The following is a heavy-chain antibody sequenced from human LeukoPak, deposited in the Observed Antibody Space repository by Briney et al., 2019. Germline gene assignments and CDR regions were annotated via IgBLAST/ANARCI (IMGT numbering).Heavy chain of an antibody. V-gene: IGHV1-18*01. CDR2: ISAYNGNT. J-gene: IGHJ6*03. Sequence: GASVKVSCKASGYTFTSYGISWVRQAPGQGLEWMGWISAYNGNTNYAQKLQGRVTMTTDTSTSTAYMELRSLRSDDTAVYYCARILGAFSYYYMDVWGKGTTVTVSS. D-gene: IGHD3-10*01. CDR1: GYTFTSYG. CDR3: ARILGAFSYYYMDV.